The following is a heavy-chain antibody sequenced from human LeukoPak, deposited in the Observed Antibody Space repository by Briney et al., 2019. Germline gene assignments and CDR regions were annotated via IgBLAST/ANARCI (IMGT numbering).Heavy chain of an antibody. CDR1: GGSIGSSSYY. D-gene: IGHD6-13*01. CDR2: FSYSGST. V-gene: IGHV4-39*01. Sequence: SETLSLTCTVSGGSIGSSSYYWGWIRQPPGKGLEWIGNFSYSGSTYYNPSLKSRVTISVDTSKNQFSLKLSSVTVADTAVYYCARSYSSTWYRYWYFDLWGRGTLVT. CDR3: ARSYSSTWYRYWYFDL. J-gene: IGHJ2*01.